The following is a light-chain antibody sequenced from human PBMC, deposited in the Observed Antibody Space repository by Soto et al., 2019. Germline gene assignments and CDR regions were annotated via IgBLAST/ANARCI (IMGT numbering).Light chain of an antibody. CDR3: QQYGSSPWT. J-gene: IGKJ1*01. V-gene: IGKV3-20*01. CDR1: QSVSISY. Sequence: EIVLTQSPGTLSLSPGERDTLSCRASQSVSISYLAWYQQKPGQPPRLLIYGASSRATGIPDRFSGSGSGTDFTLTISRLEPEDFAVYYCQQYGSSPWTFGQGTKVEIK. CDR2: GAS.